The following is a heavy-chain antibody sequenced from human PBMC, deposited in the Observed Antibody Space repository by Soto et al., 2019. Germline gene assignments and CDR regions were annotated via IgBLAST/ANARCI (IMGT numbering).Heavy chain of an antibody. J-gene: IGHJ2*01. CDR1: GGSISSGGYY. Sequence: QVQLQESGPGLVKPSQTLSLTCTVSGGSISSGGYYWSWIRQHPGKGLEWIGYIYYSGSTYYNPSLKSRVTLPVDTAKNQFSLKLSSVTAADTAVYSCARALRLHWYFDLWGRGTLVTVSS. D-gene: IGHD4-17*01. CDR3: ARALRLHWYFDL. CDR2: IYYSGST. V-gene: IGHV4-31*03.